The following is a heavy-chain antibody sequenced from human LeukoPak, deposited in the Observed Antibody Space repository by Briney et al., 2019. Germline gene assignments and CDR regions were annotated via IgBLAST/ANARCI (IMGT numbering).Heavy chain of an antibody. D-gene: IGHD6-13*01. J-gene: IGHJ6*03. CDR3: ARLNQYSSSWYGTLVYYYMDV. Sequence: RSGGSLRLSCAASGFTFSDYYMSWIRQAPGKGLEWVSYISSSGSTIYYADSVKGRFTISRDNAKNSLYLQMNSLRAEDTAVYYCARLNQYSSSWYGTLVYYYMDVWGKGTTVTVSS. CDR1: GFTFSDYY. CDR2: ISSSGSTI. V-gene: IGHV3-11*04.